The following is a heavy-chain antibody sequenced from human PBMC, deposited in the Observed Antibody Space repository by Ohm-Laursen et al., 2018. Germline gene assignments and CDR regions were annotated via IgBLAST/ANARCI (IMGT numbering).Heavy chain of an antibody. CDR1: GGSISSGGYY. CDR2: IYYSGST. D-gene: IGHD5-12*01. V-gene: IGHV4-31*11. J-gene: IGHJ6*02. Sequence: SDTLSLTCAVSGGSISSGGYYWSWIRQHPGKGLEWIGNIYYSGSTNYNPSLKSRVTISVDMSNNQFCLKLRSVTAADTALYYGARDRVDGYDPWGCMDVWGQGTTVTVSS. CDR3: ARDRVDGYDPWGCMDV.